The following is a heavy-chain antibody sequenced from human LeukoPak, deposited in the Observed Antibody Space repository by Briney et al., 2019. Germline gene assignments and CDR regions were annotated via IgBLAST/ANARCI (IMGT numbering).Heavy chain of an antibody. CDR1: GGSMNDYY. D-gene: IGHD2-15*01. Sequence: SETLSLTCTVSGGSMNDYYWSWIRQPPGKGLEWIGYMYYSGSTNYNPSLKSRVSISIDTSKNQFSLKLSSVTAADTAVYYCARDRYCIGGICYSGRFDPWGRGTPVTVSS. CDR3: ARDRYCIGGICYSGRFDP. V-gene: IGHV4-59*01. CDR2: MYYSGST. J-gene: IGHJ5*02.